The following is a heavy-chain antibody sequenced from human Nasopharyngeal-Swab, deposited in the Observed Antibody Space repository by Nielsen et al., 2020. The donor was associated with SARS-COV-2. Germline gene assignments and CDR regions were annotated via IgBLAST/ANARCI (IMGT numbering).Heavy chain of an antibody. V-gene: IGHV6-1*01. CDR1: RDSVSSHSAV. CDR2: TLYRSKWYN. CDR3: ARGRDFSFDS. J-gene: IGHJ4*02. D-gene: IGHD3-3*01. Sequence: SQTLSLTCAISRDSVSSHSAVWNWIRQSPSRGLEWLGRTLYRSKWYNDYAESVKSRIAVNPDTSKNQFSLQLNSVTPEDTAVYYCARGRDFSFDSWGQGTLVTASS.